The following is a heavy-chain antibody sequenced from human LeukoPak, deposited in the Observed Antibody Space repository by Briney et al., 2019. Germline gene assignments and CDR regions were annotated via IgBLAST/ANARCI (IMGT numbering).Heavy chain of an antibody. D-gene: IGHD5-18*01. CDR2: INPSGGST. V-gene: IGHV1-46*01. CDR1: GYTFTSYY. J-gene: IGHJ4*02. Sequence: ASVKVSCKASGYTFTSYYMHWVRQAPGRGLEWMGIINPSGGSTSYAQKFQGRVTMTRDTSTSTVYMELSSLRSDDTAVFYCARDQEVGYSYGYSDYWGQGTLVTVSS. CDR3: ARDQEVGYSYGYSDY.